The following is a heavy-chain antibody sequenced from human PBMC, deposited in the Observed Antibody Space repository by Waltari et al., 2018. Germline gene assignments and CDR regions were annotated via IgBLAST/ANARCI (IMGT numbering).Heavy chain of an antibody. CDR2: IRSKAYGGTT. CDR3: TRDLARTRGRYYFDY. V-gene: IGHV3-49*03. D-gene: IGHD3-16*01. CDR1: GFTFGDYA. J-gene: IGHJ4*02. Sequence: EVQLVESGGGLVQPGRSLRLSCTASGFTFGDYAMSWFRQAPGKGLEWVGFIRSKAYGGTTEYAASVKGRFTISRDDSKSIAYLQMNSLKTEDTAVYYCTRDLARTRGRYYFDYWGQGTLVTVSS.